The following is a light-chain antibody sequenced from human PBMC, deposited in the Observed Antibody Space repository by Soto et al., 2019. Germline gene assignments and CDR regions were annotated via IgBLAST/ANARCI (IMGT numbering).Light chain of an antibody. CDR2: DAF. CDR3: QQRSDWPRT. J-gene: IGKJ2*01. CDR1: QSVSNS. V-gene: IGKV3-11*01. Sequence: EIVLTQYPATLSLSPGERATLSCRASQSVSNSLAWYQQKPGQAPRLLIYDAFDRATGVSARFRGGGSGTDFTLTISSLEPEDFAVYYCQQRSDWPRTFGQGTKLEI.